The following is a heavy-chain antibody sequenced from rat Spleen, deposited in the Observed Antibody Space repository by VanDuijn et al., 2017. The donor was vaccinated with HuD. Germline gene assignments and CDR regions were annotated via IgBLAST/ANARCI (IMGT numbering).Heavy chain of an antibody. D-gene: IGHD3-4*01. Sequence: EVQLVESGGGLVQPGGSLKLSCAVSGFTFNSYDMAWVRQAPTRGLEWVASISTGDGNTYYRDSVKGRFTISKDNAKSTLYLQRNRSRSGDTASYYCTRRTLTSPFDYWGQGVMVTVSS. V-gene: IGHV5S23*01. CDR1: GFTFNSYD. CDR3: TRRTLTSPFDY. J-gene: IGHJ2*01. CDR2: ISTGDGNT.